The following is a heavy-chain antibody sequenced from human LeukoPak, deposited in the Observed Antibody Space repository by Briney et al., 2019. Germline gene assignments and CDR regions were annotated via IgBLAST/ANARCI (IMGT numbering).Heavy chain of an antibody. CDR1: GGSISSYY. D-gene: IGHD3-10*01. J-gene: IGHJ6*02. Sequence: SETLSLACTVSGGSISSYYWSWIRQPAGKGLEWIGRIYTSGSTNYNPSLKSRVTMSVDTSKNQFSLKLSSVTAADTAVYYCARDRGVRKDYYYYYGMDVWGQGTTVTVSS. CDR2: IYTSGST. V-gene: IGHV4-4*07. CDR3: ARDRGVRKDYYYYYGMDV.